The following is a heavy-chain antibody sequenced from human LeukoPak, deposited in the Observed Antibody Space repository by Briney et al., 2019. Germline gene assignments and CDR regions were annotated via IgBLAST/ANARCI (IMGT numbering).Heavy chain of an antibody. CDR1: GASIRSYF. V-gene: IGHV4-59*05. D-gene: IGHD5-24*01. Sequence: ETLSLTCTVSGASIRSYFWSWIRQPPGKGLEWIGSIYYSGSTYYNPSLKSRVTISVDTSKNQFSLKLSSVTAADTAVYYCARLEMANDAFDIWGQGTMVTVSS. CDR3: ARLEMANDAFDI. CDR2: IYYSGST. J-gene: IGHJ3*02.